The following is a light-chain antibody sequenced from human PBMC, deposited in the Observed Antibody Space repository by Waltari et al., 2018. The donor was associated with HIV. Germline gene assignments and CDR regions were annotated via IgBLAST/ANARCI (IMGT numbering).Light chain of an antibody. CDR1: IRDVGNDNL. J-gene: IGLJ3*02. CDR3: CSYAGSSTLV. Sequence: QSALTQPASVSGSPGQSITISCTGTIRDVGNDNLVSWYQQPPGNAPKVLIYEVRPRPSGVSYRFSGSKSGNTASLTISGLQAEDEAHYYCCSYAGSSTLVFGGGTKLTVL. V-gene: IGLV2-23*02. CDR2: EVR.